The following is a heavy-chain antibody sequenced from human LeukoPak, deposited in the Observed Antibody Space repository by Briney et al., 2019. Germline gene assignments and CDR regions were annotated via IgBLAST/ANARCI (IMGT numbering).Heavy chain of an antibody. CDR1: GGSINSYY. J-gene: IGHJ5*02. Sequence: PSETLSLTCTVSGGSINSYYWGWIRQPPGKGLEWIGSIYYSGATYYNPSLKSRVIISVDTSKNQFSLKLSSVTAADTAVYYCARRTLCCGERFDPWGQGTLVTVSS. CDR2: IYYSGAT. V-gene: IGHV4-39*07. D-gene: IGHD3-16*01. CDR3: ARRTLCCGERFDP.